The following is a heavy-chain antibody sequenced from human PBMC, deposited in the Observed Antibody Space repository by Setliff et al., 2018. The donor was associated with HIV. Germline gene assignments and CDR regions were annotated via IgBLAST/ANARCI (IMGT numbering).Heavy chain of an antibody. CDR2: IYTSGNT. CDR3: ARESGLQVRGAMYYYMDV. J-gene: IGHJ6*03. V-gene: IGHV4-61*02. D-gene: IGHD3-10*01. Sequence: SETLSLTCTVSGGSISSDNYYWSWIRQPAGKGLGWIGRIYTSGNTKYNPSLKSRVTISVDTSKNQLSLKLSSVTAADTAVYYCARESGLQVRGAMYYYMDVWGTGTTVTVPS. CDR1: GGSISSDNYY.